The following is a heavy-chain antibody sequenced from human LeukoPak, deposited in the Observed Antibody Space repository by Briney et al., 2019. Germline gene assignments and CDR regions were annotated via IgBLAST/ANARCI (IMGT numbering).Heavy chain of an antibody. V-gene: IGHV3-23*01. D-gene: IGHD5-18*01. Sequence: GGSLRLSCAASGFTFSSYAMSWVRQAPGKGLEWVSAISGSGGSTYYADSVKGRFTISRDNAKNSLYLQMNSLRAEDTAVYYCARVGGYSYGYFDYWGQGTLVTVSS. CDR3: ARVGGYSYGYFDY. CDR2: ISGSGGST. CDR1: GFTFSSYA. J-gene: IGHJ4*02.